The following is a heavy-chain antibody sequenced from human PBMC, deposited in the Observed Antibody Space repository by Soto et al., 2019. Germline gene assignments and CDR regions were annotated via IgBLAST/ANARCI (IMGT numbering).Heavy chain of an antibody. Sequence: QVQLVESGGGVVQPGRSLRLSCAASGFTFSSYAMHWVRQAPGKGLEWVAFISYDGSNKYYADSVKGRFTISRDNSKNTLYHKMNSLIAEDTAVYFCARETYYDFWSGSYFGRDVCGQWTTVTISS. CDR3: ARETYYDFWSGSYFGRDV. D-gene: IGHD3-3*01. J-gene: IGHJ6*02. CDR2: ISYDGSNK. V-gene: IGHV3-30-3*01. CDR1: GFTFSSYA.